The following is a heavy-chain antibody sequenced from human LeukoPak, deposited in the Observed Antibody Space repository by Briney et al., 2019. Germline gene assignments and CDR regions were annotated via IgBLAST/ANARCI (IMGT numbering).Heavy chain of an antibody. Sequence: GGSLRLSCVASGFTFTRHWMTWVRQAPGKGLGWVANIKQDGSEKYYVDSVKGRFTISRDNAKNSLYLQMNSLRAEDTAVYYCVRDSLPPGDAFDIWGQGTKVTVSS. CDR3: VRDSLPPGDAFDI. CDR1: GFTFTRHW. V-gene: IGHV3-7*01. CDR2: IKQDGSEK. D-gene: IGHD2-15*01. J-gene: IGHJ3*02.